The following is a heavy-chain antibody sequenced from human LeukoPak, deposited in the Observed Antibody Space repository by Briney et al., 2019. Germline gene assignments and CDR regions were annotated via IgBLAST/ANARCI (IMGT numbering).Heavy chain of an antibody. Sequence: SETLSLTCTVSGGSISSYYWSWIRQPPGKGLEWIGEISHSGSTNYNPSLESRVTISVDKSKNQFSLKLTSVTAADTAVYFCARVTGTTPFGYWGQGTLVTVSS. J-gene: IGHJ4*02. CDR2: ISHSGST. V-gene: IGHV4-59*12. CDR3: ARVTGTTPFGY. CDR1: GGSISSYY. D-gene: IGHD1-1*01.